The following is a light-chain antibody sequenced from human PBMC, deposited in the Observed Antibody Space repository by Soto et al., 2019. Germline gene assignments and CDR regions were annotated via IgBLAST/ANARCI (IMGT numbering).Light chain of an antibody. CDR1: QSVGSN. CDR2: DAS. Sequence: EIVLTHSPATLSVSPGERATLSCRASQSVGSNLAWYQQRPGPPPRLLIYDASTRATDIPARFSGGGSGTEFTLTFGSLQSEDFAVYYCQQYNNWPYTFGQGTKLQIK. J-gene: IGKJ2*01. V-gene: IGKV3-15*01. CDR3: QQYNNWPYT.